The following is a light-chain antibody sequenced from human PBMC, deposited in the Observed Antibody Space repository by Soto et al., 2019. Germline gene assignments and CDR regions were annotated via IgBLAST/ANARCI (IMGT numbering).Light chain of an antibody. V-gene: IGLV3-9*01. CDR3: QVWDSSIV. Sequence: SYELTQPLSVSVALGQTARITCGGNNIGSKNVHWYQQKPGQAPVLVIYRDSNRPSGIPERFSGSNSGNTATLTISRGQAGDEADYYCQVWDSSIVFGGGTKLTVL. CDR2: RDS. J-gene: IGLJ2*01. CDR1: NIGSKN.